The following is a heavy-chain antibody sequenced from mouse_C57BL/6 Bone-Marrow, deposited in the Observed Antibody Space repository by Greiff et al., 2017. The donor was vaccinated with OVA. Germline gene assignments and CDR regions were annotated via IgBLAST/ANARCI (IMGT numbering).Heavy chain of an antibody. CDR2: IDPENGDT. D-gene: IGHD2-1*01. CDR1: GFNIKDDY. CDR3: TSYGNFDY. J-gene: IGHJ2*01. Sequence: VQLQQSGAELVRPGASVKLSCTASGFNIKDDYMHWVKQRPEQGLEWIGWIDPENGDTEYASKFQGKATITADTSSNTAYLQLSSLTSEDTAVYYFTSYGNFDYWGHGTTLTVSS. V-gene: IGHV14-4*01.